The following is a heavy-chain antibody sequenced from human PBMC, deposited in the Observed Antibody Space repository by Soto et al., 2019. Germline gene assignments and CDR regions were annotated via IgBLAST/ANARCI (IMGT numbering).Heavy chain of an antibody. V-gene: IGHV1-2*02. J-gene: IGHJ6*02. D-gene: IGHD3-16*01. CDR3: ARQLGMSGYYYYGMDV. CDR2: INPNSGGT. CDR1: GYTFTGHY. Sequence: ASVKVSCKASGYTFTGHYMHWVRQAPGQGLEWMGWINPNSGGTNYAQKFQGRVTMTRDTSISTAYMELSRLRSDDTAVYYCARQLGMSGYYYYGMDVWGQGTTVTVSS.